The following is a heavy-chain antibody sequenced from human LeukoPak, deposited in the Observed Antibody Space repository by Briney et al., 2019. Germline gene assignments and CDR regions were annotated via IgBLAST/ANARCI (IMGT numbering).Heavy chain of an antibody. J-gene: IGHJ4*02. D-gene: IGHD3-22*01. CDR3: AHLDHSWDNSAFYPFDY. V-gene: IGHV2-5*02. CDR2: AYWDNDR. Sequence: ESGPTLVNPTQTLTLTCTFSGFSLSFTGVGVGWIRQPPGKALEWLAMAYWDNDRRYSPSLKSRLTITKDTSKNQVTLTMTNMDPVDTATYYCAHLDHSWDNSAFYPFDYWGPGTLVTVSP. CDR1: GFSLSFTGVG.